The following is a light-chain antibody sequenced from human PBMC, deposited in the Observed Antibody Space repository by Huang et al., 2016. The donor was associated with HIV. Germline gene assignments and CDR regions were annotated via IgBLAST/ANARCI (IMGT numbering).Light chain of an antibody. V-gene: IGKV6-21*01. Sequence: QSFSGVPPRFSGSGSGTNFTLTITGLEGEDAATYYCHQSRSLPITFGQGTRLEMK. J-gene: IGKJ5*01. CDR3: HQSRSLPIT.